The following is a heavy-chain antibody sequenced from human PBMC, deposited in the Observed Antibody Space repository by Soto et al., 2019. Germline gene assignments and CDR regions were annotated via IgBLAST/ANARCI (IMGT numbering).Heavy chain of an antibody. D-gene: IGHD6-19*01. CDR1: GVTFSIYA. CDR2: ISGSGGST. J-gene: IGHJ6*04. CDR3: ARTSGWKVDYYYVMAF. Sequence: GGSLRLSRAASGVTFSIYAMSWARKDPGKGLEWVSAISGSGGSTYYADSVKGQFTISRDNSKNTLYLQMNSLRAEDTAVFYCARTSGWKVDYYYVMAFWGKGTTVTVSS. V-gene: IGHV3-23*01.